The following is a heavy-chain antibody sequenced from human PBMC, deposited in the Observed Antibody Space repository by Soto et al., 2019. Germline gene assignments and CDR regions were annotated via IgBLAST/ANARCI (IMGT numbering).Heavy chain of an antibody. V-gene: IGHV4-30-2*01. D-gene: IGHD3-10*01. J-gene: IGHJ4*02. CDR2: MYHSVST. Sequence: PSETLSLTCAVSGGSISSGGYSWSWIRQPPGKGLEWIGYMYHSVSTYYNPSLKSRVTISIDTSKNQFSLKLSSVTAADTAVYYCARYREGSGSSIDYWGQGTLVTVSS. CDR3: ARYREGSGSSIDY. CDR1: GGSISSGGYS.